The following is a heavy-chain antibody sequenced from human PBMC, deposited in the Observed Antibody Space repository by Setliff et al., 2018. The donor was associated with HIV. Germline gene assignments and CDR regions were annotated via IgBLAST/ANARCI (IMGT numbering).Heavy chain of an antibody. CDR3: ARGQIIVARSSSTVTAIDY. V-gene: IGHV1-18*01. D-gene: IGHD4-17*01. Sequence: ASVKVSCKTSGYTFGSSNIYWVRQAPGQGLEWMVWSTTYNDNTNYEQRLQGRVTMTTSTSTTTNTAYMELRSLRSDDTAVYYCARGQIIVARSSSTVTAIDYWGQGTLVTVSS. CDR2: STTYNDNT. CDR1: GYTFGSSN. J-gene: IGHJ4*02.